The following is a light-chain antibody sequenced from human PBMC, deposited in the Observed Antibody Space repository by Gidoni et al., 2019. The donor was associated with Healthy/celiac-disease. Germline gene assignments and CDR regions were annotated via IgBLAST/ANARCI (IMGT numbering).Light chain of an antibody. CDR3: QQRSNWFT. V-gene: IGKV3-11*01. J-gene: IGKJ3*01. Sequence: EIVLTQSPATMSLSPGERATLSCRASQSVSIYLAWYQHKPGQAPRLLIYDASNRATGIPARFSGIGSGTDFTLTISSLEPEDFAVYYCQQRSNWFTFGPGTKVDIK. CDR2: DAS. CDR1: QSVSIY.